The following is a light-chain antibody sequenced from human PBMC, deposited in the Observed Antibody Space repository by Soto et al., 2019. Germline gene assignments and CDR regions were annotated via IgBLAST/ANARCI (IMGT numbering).Light chain of an antibody. V-gene: IGKV1-27*01. CDR3: QKYNSGFAT. J-gene: IGKJ1*01. CDR1: QGIRNY. Sequence: DNQMTQSPSALSASVGDRVTITCRASQGIRNYLAWYQQKPGKVPKVLIHVASTLQSGVPSRFSGSGSGTDFTLTISSLQPEDFATYYCQKYNSGFATFGQGTKVEI. CDR2: VAS.